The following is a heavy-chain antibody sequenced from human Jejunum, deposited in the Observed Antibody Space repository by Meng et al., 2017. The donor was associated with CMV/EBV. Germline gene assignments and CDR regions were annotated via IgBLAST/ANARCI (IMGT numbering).Heavy chain of an antibody. CDR2: ITDTYGV. Sequence: SCAASGFTFSDFHMSWVRQAPGQGLEWLSYITDTYGVSYADSVKGRFTISRDNTRNSVYLQLSSLRVEDTAVYYCARRWAVAGLDYWGQGTLVTVSS. D-gene: IGHD6-19*01. CDR1: GFTFSDFH. V-gene: IGHV3-69-1*01. CDR3: ARRWAVAGLDY. J-gene: IGHJ4*02.